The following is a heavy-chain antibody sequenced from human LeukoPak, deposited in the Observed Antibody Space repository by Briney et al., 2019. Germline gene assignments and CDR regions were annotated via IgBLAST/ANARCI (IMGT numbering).Heavy chain of an antibody. CDR3: AKDPDDYGDYGD. V-gene: IGHV3-23*01. J-gene: IGHJ4*02. Sequence: GGSLRLSCAASGFTYSSYAMSWVRQAPGKGLEWVSAISGSGGSTYYADSVKGRFTISRDNSKNTLYLQMNSLRAEDTAVYYCAKDPDDYGDYGDWGQGTLVTVSS. CDR2: ISGSGGST. CDR1: GFTYSSYA. D-gene: IGHD4-17*01.